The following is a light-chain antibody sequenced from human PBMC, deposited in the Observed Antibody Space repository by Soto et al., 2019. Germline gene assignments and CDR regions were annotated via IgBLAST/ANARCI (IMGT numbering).Light chain of an antibody. CDR3: QHYHNRPLR. CDR2: GAS. V-gene: IGKV3D-15*01. Sequence: EIVMTQSPATLSVSPGERATLSCRASQSVSSNLAWYQQKPGQAPRLLIYGASTRATGIPARFSGSGSGTNFTLTISSLQSEDFAVYYCQHYHNRPLRFGGGTIVEIK. J-gene: IGKJ4*02. CDR1: QSVSSN.